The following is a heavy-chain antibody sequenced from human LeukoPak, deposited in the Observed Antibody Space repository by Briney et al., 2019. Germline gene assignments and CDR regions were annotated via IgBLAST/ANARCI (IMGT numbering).Heavy chain of an antibody. CDR1: GFTVSRNY. CDR2: IYSGGDT. Sequence: GGSLRLSCAASGFTVSRNYMSWVRQAPGQGLEWVSIIYSGGDTYYGDSVKGRFTISRDISKNTLYLQMNNLRAEDTAFYYCARSPPASPFDYWGQGTLVTVSS. J-gene: IGHJ4*02. V-gene: IGHV3-53*01. CDR3: ARSPPASPFDY. D-gene: IGHD2-2*01.